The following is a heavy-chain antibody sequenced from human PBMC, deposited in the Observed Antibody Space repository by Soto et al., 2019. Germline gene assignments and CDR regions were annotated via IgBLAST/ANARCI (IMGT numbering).Heavy chain of an antibody. J-gene: IGHJ4*02. V-gene: IGHV4-30-4*01. Sequence: QVQLQESGPGLVKPSQTLSLTCTVSGGSISSGNYYWSWIRQPPGKGLEWIGFISYSGSTYYSTSLKSRVTISVDTSKNQFSLNRSFVTAADTAMYYCATMGTPATGLYFFDYWGQGSLVTVSS. CDR1: GGSISSGNYY. CDR2: ISYSGST. D-gene: IGHD2-15*01. CDR3: ATMGTPATGLYFFDY.